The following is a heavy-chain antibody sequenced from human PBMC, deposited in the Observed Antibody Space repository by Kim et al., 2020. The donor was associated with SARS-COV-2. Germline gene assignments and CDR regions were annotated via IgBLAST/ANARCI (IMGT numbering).Heavy chain of an antibody. CDR3: ARGPPERLRYFDCFDY. Sequence: SVKGRFTISRDNSKNTLYLQMNSLRAEDTAVYYCARGPPERLRYFDCFDYWGQGTLVTVSS. V-gene: IGHV3-30*07. J-gene: IGHJ4*02. D-gene: IGHD3-9*01.